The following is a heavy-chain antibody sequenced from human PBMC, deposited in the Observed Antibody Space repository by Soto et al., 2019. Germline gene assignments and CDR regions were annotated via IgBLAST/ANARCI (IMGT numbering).Heavy chain of an antibody. D-gene: IGHD3-3*01. J-gene: IGHJ4*02. Sequence: GGSLRLSCVASELTLTNAWMSWVRQAPGKGLEWVANIKGDGSEKYYVDSLKGRFTISRDNAKNSLYLHMNSLRAEDTAVYYCVGGTMAPGLDHWGQGTLDTVSS. V-gene: IGHV3-7*01. CDR2: IKGDGSEK. CDR1: ELTLTNAW. CDR3: VGGTMAPGLDH.